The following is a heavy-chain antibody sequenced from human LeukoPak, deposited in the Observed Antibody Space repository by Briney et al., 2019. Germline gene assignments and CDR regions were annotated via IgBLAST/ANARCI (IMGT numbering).Heavy chain of an antibody. D-gene: IGHD4-17*01. CDR1: GFTVTNRY. J-gene: IGHJ3*01. CDR2: IFFTGKT. Sequence: GGSLRLSCAVSGFTVTNRYMTWVRQAPGKGLEWVSIIFFTGKTYYGDSLGGRFTVSRDISKNSVYLQMNSLRVEDTAVYYCARADYAGYLHAFDLWGQGTVVTVSS. V-gene: IGHV3-53*01. CDR3: ARADYAGYLHAFDL.